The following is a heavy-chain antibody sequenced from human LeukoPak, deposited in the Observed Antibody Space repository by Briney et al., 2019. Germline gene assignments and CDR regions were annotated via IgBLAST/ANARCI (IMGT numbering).Heavy chain of an antibody. Sequence: GGSLRLSCAASGFTFDDFAMSWVRQAPGKGLEWVSSISGSGSGGSTYYADSVKGRFTISRDNSKNTLYLQMNSLRVEDTAVYYCAKSGYNRSDYWGQGTLVTVSS. J-gene: IGHJ4*02. CDR1: GFTFDDFA. D-gene: IGHD5-24*01. CDR2: ISGSGSGGST. V-gene: IGHV3-23*01. CDR3: AKSGYNRSDY.